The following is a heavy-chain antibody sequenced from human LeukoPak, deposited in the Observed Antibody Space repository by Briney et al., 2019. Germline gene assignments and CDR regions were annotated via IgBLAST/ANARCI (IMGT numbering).Heavy chain of an antibody. V-gene: IGHV4-61*02. Sequence: PSETLSLTCTVSGDSIYSGNYYWSWIRQPAGKGLEWIGRIYSSGTTIYNPSLKSRVTISVDTSKNQFSLKLSSVTAADTAVYYCARARYYDILTGPPHFDYWGQGTLVTVSS. J-gene: IGHJ4*02. D-gene: IGHD3-9*01. CDR2: IYSSGTT. CDR3: ARARYYDILTGPPHFDY. CDR1: GDSIYSGNYY.